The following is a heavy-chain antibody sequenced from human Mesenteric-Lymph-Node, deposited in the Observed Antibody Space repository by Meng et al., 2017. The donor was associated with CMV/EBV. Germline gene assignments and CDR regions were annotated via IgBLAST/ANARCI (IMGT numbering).Heavy chain of an antibody. CDR3: AGGIAAAGSRWFDP. D-gene: IGHD6-13*01. V-gene: IGHV1-69*02. Sequence: QLQLVQPGAVVKTHGPSLTVSCKASGVTCSSYPISWVRQPPGQGLEWMGRIIPILGIANYAQKFQGRVTITADKSTSTAYMELSSLRSEDTAVYYCAGGIAAAGSRWFDPWGQGTLVTVSS. CDR1: GVTCSSYP. J-gene: IGHJ5*02. CDR2: IIPILGIA.